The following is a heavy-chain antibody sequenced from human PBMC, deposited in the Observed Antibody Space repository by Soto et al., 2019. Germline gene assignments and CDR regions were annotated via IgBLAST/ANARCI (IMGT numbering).Heavy chain of an antibody. CDR3: AKEVVPEGYYFDC. J-gene: IGHJ4*02. Sequence: GGTLRLSCAASGFTFSSYGMHWVRQAPGKGLEWVAVISYDGSNKYYADSVKGRFTISRDNSKNTLYLQMNSLRAEDTAVYYCAKEVVPEGYYFDCWGLGTLVTVSS. D-gene: IGHD2-21*01. CDR2: ISYDGSNK. CDR1: GFTFSSYG. V-gene: IGHV3-30*18.